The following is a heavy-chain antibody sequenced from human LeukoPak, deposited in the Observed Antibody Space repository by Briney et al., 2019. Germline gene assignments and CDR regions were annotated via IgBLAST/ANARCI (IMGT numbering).Heavy chain of an antibody. CDR1: GGSISSGGYY. D-gene: IGHD5-18*01. V-gene: IGHV4-31*03. J-gene: IGHJ4*02. CDR3: ARLQLWVGYFDY. Sequence: PSQTLSLTCTVSGGSISSGGYYWSWIRQHPGKGLEWIGYIYYSGSTYYNPSLKSRVTISVDTSKNQFSLKLSSVTAADTAVYYCARLQLWVGYFDYWGQGTLVTVSS. CDR2: IYYSGST.